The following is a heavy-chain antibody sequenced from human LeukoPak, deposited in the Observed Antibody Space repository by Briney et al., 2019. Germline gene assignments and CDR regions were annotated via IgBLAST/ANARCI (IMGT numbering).Heavy chain of an antibody. V-gene: IGHV4-39*07. D-gene: IGHD3-10*01. CDR1: GGSISYSSYY. CDR3: ARDRVRGVIIT. J-gene: IGHJ4*02. Sequence: PSETLSLTCTVSGGSISYSSYYWGWIRQPPGKGLEWIGNIFYSGSTCYNPSLKSRVTISVDTSKNQFSLKLSSVTAADTAVYYCARDRVRGVIITWGQGTLVTVSS. CDR2: IFYSGST.